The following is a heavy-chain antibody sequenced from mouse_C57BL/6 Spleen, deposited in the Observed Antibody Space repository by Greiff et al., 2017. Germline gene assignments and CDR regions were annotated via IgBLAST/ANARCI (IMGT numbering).Heavy chain of an antibody. CDR2: IHPNSGST. J-gene: IGHJ2*01. V-gene: IGHV1-64*01. D-gene: IGHD5-1*01. CDR3: ARESTYYFDY. CDR1: GYTFTSCW. Sequence: VQLQQSGAGLVKPWASVSLSCKASGYTFTSCWKHWLKRRPARDHQGSGMIHPNSGSTNYNEKFKNKATLTVDKSSSTAYMQLSSLTSENSAVDYGARESTYYFDYWGQGTTLTVSS.